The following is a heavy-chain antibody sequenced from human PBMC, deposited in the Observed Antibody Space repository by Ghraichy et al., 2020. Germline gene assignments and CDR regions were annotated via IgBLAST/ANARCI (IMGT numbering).Heavy chain of an antibody. CDR3: TREAAGAADY. CDR2: IFYSGNT. Sequence: SETLSLTCTVSGGSISTTSYHWGWVRQPPGKGLEWIGSIFYSGNTYYSPSLQSRVTISVDTSKNRFSLTLSSMTAADTAVYYGTREAAGAADYWGQGTLVTVSS. J-gene: IGHJ4*02. V-gene: IGHV4-39*02. CDR1: GGSISTTSYH. D-gene: IGHD6-25*01.